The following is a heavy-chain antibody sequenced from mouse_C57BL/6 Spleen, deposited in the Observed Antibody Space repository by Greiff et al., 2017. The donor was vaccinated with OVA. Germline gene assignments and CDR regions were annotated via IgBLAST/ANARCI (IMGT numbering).Heavy chain of an antibody. CDR1: GYTFTSYW. CDR3: ARWDYYGSSHDAMDY. CDR2: INPSSGYT. V-gene: IGHV1-7*01. D-gene: IGHD1-1*01. Sequence: QVQLQQSGAELAKPGASVKLSCKASGYTFTSYWMHWVKQRPGQGLEWIGYINPSSGYTKYNQKFKDKATLTADNSSSTAYMQLSSLTYEDSAVYYWARWDYYGSSHDAMDYWGKEPQSPSPQ. J-gene: IGHJ4*01.